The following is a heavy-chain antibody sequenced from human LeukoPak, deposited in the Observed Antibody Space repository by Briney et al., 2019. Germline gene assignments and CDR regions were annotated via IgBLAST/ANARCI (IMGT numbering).Heavy chain of an antibody. Sequence: SETLSLTCTVSGGSISGYYWTWIRQPPGKGLEWIAFIHSTGSTDYNPSLKSRLTISLDTSKSQFSLKLSSVTAADTAVYYCARHYNSGTYPLDYWGQGTLVTVSS. CDR1: GGSISGYY. V-gene: IGHV4-59*01. CDR2: IHSTGST. CDR3: ARHYNSGTYPLDY. J-gene: IGHJ4*02. D-gene: IGHD3-10*01.